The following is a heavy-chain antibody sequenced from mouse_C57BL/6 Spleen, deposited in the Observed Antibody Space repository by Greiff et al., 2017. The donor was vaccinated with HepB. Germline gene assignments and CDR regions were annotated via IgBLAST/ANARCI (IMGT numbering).Heavy chain of an antibody. V-gene: IGHV1-18*01. CDR2: INPNNGGT. CDR1: GYTFTDYN. CDR3: ARVGESYYGSSYGYFDV. D-gene: IGHD1-1*01. J-gene: IGHJ1*03. Sequence: EVQLQQSGPELVKPGASVKIPCKASGYTFTDYNMDWVKQSHGKSLEWIGDINPNNGGTIYNQKFKGKATLTVDKSSSTAYMELRSLTSEDTAVYYCARVGESYYGSSYGYFDVWGTGTTVTVSS.